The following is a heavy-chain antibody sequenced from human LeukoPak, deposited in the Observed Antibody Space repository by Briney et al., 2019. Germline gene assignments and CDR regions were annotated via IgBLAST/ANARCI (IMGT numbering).Heavy chain of an antibody. CDR2: ISSSGTTTI. Sequence: GGSLRLSCAASGFTFSDYYMSWIRQAAGKGLEWLSYISSSGTTTIYSADSVKGRFTISRDNAKNSLYLQMNSLRAEDTAVYYCARRGDYFDYWGQGTLVTVSS. V-gene: IGHV3-11*01. CDR3: ARRGDYFDY. J-gene: IGHJ4*02. CDR1: GFTFSDYY.